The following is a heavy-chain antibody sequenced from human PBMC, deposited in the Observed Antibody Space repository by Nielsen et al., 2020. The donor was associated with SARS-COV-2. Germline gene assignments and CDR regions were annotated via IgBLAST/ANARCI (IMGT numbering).Heavy chain of an antibody. CDR2: IYYSGST. CDR3: ASDTVAGTWGGFGYYYGMDV. D-gene: IGHD6-19*01. V-gene: IGHV4-31*02. Sequence: RQAPGKGLEWIGYIYYSGSTYYNPSLKSRVTISVDTSKNQFSLKLSSVTAADTAVYYCASDTVAGTWGGFGYYYGMDVWGQGTTVTVSS. J-gene: IGHJ6*02.